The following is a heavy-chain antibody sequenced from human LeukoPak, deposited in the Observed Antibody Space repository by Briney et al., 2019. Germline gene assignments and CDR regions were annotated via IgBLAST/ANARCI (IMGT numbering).Heavy chain of an antibody. CDR1: GGSISSGGYY. D-gene: IGHD4-23*01. J-gene: IGHJ3*02. V-gene: IGHV4-61*02. CDR3: ARDHRDGGNSLGDFDI. Sequence: PSETLSLTCTVSGGSISSGGYYWSWIRQPAGKGLEWIGRIYTSGSTNYNPSLKSRVTMSVDTSKNQFSLKLSSVTTADTAVCYCARDHRDGGNSLGDFDIWGQGTLVTISS. CDR2: IYTSGST.